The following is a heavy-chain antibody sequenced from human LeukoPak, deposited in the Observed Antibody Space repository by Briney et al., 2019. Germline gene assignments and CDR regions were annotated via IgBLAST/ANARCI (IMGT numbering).Heavy chain of an antibody. CDR1: GFTFSTYW. V-gene: IGHV3-74*01. D-gene: IGHD6-6*01. J-gene: IGHJ4*02. CDR3: ARTKYSTSSGGFDY. Sequence: GGSLRLSCAASGFTFSTYWMHWVRQAPGKWLVWVSRINHDGSSTSYADSVEGRFTISRDNAKNTLYLQMNSLRAEDTAVYYCARTKYSTSSGGFDYWGQGTLVTVSS. CDR2: INHDGSST.